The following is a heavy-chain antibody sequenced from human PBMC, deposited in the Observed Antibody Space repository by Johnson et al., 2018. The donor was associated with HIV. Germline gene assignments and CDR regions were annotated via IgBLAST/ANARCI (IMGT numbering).Heavy chain of an antibody. CDR2: ISYDGSNK. Sequence: QVKLVESGGGVVQPGRSLRLSCAASGFTFSSYAMHWVRQAPDKGLEWVAVISYDGSNKYYADSVKGRFTISRDNAKNSLYLQMNSLRAEDTALYYCAKGSAHDAFDIWGQGTMVTVSS. CDR3: AKGSAHDAFDI. CDR1: GFTFSSYA. J-gene: IGHJ3*02. V-gene: IGHV3-30-3*01.